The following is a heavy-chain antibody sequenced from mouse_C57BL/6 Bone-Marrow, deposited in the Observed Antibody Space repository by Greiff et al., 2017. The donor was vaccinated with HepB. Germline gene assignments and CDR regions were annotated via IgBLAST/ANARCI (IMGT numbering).Heavy chain of an antibody. Sequence: VQLQQSGAELVRPGSSVKLSCKASGYTFTSYWMDWVKQRPGQGLEWIGNIYPSDSETHYNQKFKDKATLTVDKSSSTAYMQLSSLTSEDSAVYYCARWESPYFDVWGTVTTVTVSS. D-gene: IGHD4-1*01. CDR1: GYTFTSYW. V-gene: IGHV1-61*01. CDR2: IYPSDSET. J-gene: IGHJ1*03. CDR3: ARWESPYFDV.